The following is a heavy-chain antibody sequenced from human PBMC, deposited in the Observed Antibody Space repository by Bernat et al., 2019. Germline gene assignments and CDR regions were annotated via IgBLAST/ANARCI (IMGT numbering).Heavy chain of an antibody. V-gene: IGHV4-39*01. Sequence: SSGRTYYWGLIRQPPGKGLEWIGSVYYSGSTYYNPSLKSRVTTSVDTSKNQFSLKLRSVTAADTAVYYCARNDLIGYYKLGWRCDGWG. J-gene: IGHJ6*02. CDR2: VYYSGST. CDR1: SSGRTYY. CDR3: ARNDLIGYYKLGWRCDG. D-gene: IGHD3-9*01.